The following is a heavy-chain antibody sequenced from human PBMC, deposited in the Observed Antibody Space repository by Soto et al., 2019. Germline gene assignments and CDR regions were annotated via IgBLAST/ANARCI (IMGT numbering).Heavy chain of an antibody. D-gene: IGHD6-13*01. J-gene: IGHJ4*02. CDR2: IWYDGGNK. V-gene: IGHV3-33*01. CDR1: GFTFSNYG. Sequence: QVQLAESGGGVVQPGRSLRLSCIASGFTFSNYGMHWVRQAPGKGLEWVAVIWYDGGNKYYADSAKGRFTISRDNSKNTLYLQMNSLRAEDTALYFCARALGIAGVDSWGQGTLVTVSS. CDR3: ARALGIAGVDS.